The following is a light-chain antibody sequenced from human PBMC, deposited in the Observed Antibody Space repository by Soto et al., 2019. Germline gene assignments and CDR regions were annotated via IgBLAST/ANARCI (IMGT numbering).Light chain of an antibody. Sequence: DIQMTQSPSSLSASVGDRVTVTCRASQTITGYLNWYQQKPGKAPKLLIYAASSLQSGVPSRFSGSGSGTDFTLTISSLQPEDFAPYYCQQSYSTPFTFGPGTKVDIK. J-gene: IGKJ3*01. CDR1: QTITGY. CDR2: AAS. V-gene: IGKV1-39*01. CDR3: QQSYSTPFT.